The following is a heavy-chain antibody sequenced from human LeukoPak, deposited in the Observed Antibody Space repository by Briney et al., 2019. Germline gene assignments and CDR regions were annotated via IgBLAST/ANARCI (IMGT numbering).Heavy chain of an antibody. CDR2: ISSSSTI. V-gene: IGHV3-48*02. CDR1: GFTFSSYS. Sequence: QSGGSLRLSCAASGFTFSSYSMNWVRQAPGKGLEWVSYISSSSTIYYADSVKGRFTISRDNAKNSLYLQMNSLRDEDTAVYYCARDSVAGGEHFDYWGQGTLVTVSS. CDR3: ARDSVAGGEHFDY. J-gene: IGHJ4*02. D-gene: IGHD6-19*01.